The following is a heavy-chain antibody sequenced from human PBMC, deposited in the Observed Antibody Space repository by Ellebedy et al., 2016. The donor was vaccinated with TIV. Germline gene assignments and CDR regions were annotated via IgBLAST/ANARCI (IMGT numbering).Heavy chain of an antibody. J-gene: IGHJ3*01. Sequence: SLKISCAASGFTFDNHAMHWVRQAPGKGLEWVAGISWNSGSIAYADSVKGRFTISRDNAKRPLSLQMNSLTTEGTALYYCVKDTSFYMVARGFRDNALDVWGQGTMVTVSS. CDR1: GFTFDNHA. CDR3: VKDTSFYMVARGFRDNALDV. CDR2: ISWNSGSI. V-gene: IGHV3-9*01. D-gene: IGHD3-10*01.